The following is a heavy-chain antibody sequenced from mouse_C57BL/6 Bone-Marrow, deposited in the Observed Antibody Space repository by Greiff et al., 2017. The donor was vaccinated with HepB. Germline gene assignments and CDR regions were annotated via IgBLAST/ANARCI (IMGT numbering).Heavy chain of an antibody. V-gene: IGHV1-80*01. CDR3: ARIPHYDYDDY. Sequence: QVQLQQSGAELVKPGASVKISCKASGYAFSSYWMNWVKQRPGKGLEWIGQIYPGDGDTNYNGKFKGKATLTADKSASTAYMQLSSLTSEDSAVYFCARIPHYDYDDYWGQGTTLTVSS. J-gene: IGHJ2*01. CDR2: IYPGDGDT. D-gene: IGHD2-4*01. CDR1: GYAFSSYW.